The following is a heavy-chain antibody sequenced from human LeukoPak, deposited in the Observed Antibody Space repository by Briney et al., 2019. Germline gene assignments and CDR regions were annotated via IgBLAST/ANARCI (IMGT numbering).Heavy chain of an antibody. V-gene: IGHV4-4*07. Sequence: SETLSLTCTVSGASINNYYWSWIRQPAGKGLEWIGRIYITGSNIYNPSFKSRVTMSVNTSKNQFSLKLSTVAAADTAVCYCARDRGVPGPGFDYWGQGTLVTVSS. CDR2: IYITGSN. J-gene: IGHJ4*02. CDR1: GASINNYY. CDR3: ARDRGVPGPGFDY. D-gene: IGHD3-10*01.